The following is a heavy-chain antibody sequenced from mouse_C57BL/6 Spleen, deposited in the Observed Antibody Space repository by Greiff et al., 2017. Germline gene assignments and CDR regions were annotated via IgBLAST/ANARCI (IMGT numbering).Heavy chain of an antibody. V-gene: IGHV1-82*01. CDR3: AVYYDWGDYYAMDY. D-gene: IGHD2-4*01. J-gene: IGHJ4*01. CDR2: IYPGDGDT. Sequence: VQLQQSGPELVKPGASVKISCKASGYAFSSSWMNWVKQRPGKGLEWIGRIYPGDGDTNYNGKFKGKATLTVDKSSSTAYMQLSSLTSEDSAVYFCAVYYDWGDYYAMDYWGQGTSVTVSS. CDR1: GYAFSSSW.